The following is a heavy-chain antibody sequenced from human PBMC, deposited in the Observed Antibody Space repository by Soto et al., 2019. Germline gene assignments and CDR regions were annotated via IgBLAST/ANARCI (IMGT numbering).Heavy chain of an antibody. J-gene: IGHJ6*03. Sequence: EVQLVESGGGLVKPGGSLRLSCAASGFTFSNAWMSWVRQAPGKGLEWVGRIKSKTDGGTTDYAAPVKGRFTISRDDSNNTLYLQMNSLKTEDTAVYYCTTGELLWFGESKINYYMDVWGKGTTVTVSS. CDR1: GFTFSNAW. D-gene: IGHD3-10*01. V-gene: IGHV3-15*01. CDR2: IKSKTDGGTT. CDR3: TTGELLWFGESKINYYMDV.